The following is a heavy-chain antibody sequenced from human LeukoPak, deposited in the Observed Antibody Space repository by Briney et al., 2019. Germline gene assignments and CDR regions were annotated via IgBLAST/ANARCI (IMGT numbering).Heavy chain of an antibody. CDR2: INHSGST. CDR3: ARARQWLRSNCDY. CDR1: GGSFSGYY. V-gene: IGHV4-34*01. D-gene: IGHD5-12*01. J-gene: IGHJ4*02. Sequence: SETLSLTCAVYGGSFSGYYWSWIRQPPGKGLEWIGEINHSGSTNYNPSLKSRVTISVDTSKNQFSLKLSSVTAADTAVYYCARARQWLRSNCDYWGQETLVTVSS.